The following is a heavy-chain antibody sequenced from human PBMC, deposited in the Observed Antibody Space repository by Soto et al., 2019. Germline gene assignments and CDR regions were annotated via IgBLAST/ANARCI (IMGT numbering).Heavy chain of an antibody. CDR3: ARELNPESSAYYSFAF. D-gene: IGHD3-22*01. CDR2: VSTNDDRT. J-gene: IGHJ4*02. Sequence: QVQMMQSGPEVKMPGASVKVSCKTSRYTFTAYGLAWLRQAPGLRPAWLGWVSTNDDRTNYARKFQGRVTMTTDRSTTTASMEQRSLGTDDTAVYYCARELNPESSAYYSFAFWGQGTLVTVSS. V-gene: IGHV1-18*01. CDR1: RYTFTAYG.